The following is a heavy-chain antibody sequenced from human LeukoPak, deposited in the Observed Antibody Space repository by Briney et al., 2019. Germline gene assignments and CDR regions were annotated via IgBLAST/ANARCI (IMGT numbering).Heavy chain of an antibody. CDR1: GASISSHY. Sequence: SETLSLTCTVSGASISSHYWSWIRQPPGRGLEWIGYIHYSGITSYDPSLKSRVTMSIDTSKSQFSLNLSSVTAADTAVYYCARVYDYGKFDFWGPGTPLTVSS. D-gene: IGHD4/OR15-4a*01. CDR2: IHYSGIT. J-gene: IGHJ4*02. CDR3: ARVYDYGKFDF. V-gene: IGHV4-59*11.